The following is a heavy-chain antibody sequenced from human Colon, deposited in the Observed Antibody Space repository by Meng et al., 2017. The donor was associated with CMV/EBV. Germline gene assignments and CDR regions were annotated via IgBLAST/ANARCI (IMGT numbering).Heavy chain of an antibody. J-gene: IGHJ5*02. Sequence: GESLKISCAASGFTFSSYAVHWVRQAPGKGLEWVALISYDGSNKYYADSVKGRFTISRDNAKNTVYLQMNDLRAEDTAVYYCAKEDYLPYYDVLTGSSRYKWFDPWGQGTLVTVSS. CDR2: ISYDGSNK. CDR1: GFTFSSYA. D-gene: IGHD3-9*01. CDR3: AKEDYLPYYDVLTGSSRYKWFDP. V-gene: IGHV3-30*04.